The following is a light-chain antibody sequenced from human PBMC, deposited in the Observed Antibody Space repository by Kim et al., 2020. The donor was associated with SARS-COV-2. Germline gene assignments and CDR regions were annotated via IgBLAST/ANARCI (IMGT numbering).Light chain of an antibody. CDR3: QAWDSNIVV. CDR2: QDN. Sequence: SYELTQPPSVSVSPGQTASITCSGDKLGDKYACWYQHKPGQSPVLVVFQDNKRPAGIPERFPGANSGNTATLTISGTQAMDEADYYCQAWDSNIVVFGGGTQGTVL. J-gene: IGLJ2*01. CDR1: KLGDKY. V-gene: IGLV3-1*01.